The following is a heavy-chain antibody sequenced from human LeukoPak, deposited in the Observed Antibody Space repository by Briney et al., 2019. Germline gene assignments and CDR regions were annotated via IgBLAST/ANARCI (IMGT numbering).Heavy chain of an antibody. D-gene: IGHD3-9*01. Sequence: GASVKVSFKASGYTFTSYAMHWVRQAPGQRLEWMGWINAGNGNTKYSQKFQGRVTITRDTSASTAYMELSSLRSEDTAVYYCARGLRYFDWLLDYWGQGTLVTVSS. CDR1: GYTFTSYA. CDR2: INAGNGNT. V-gene: IGHV1-3*01. J-gene: IGHJ4*02. CDR3: ARGLRYFDWLLDY.